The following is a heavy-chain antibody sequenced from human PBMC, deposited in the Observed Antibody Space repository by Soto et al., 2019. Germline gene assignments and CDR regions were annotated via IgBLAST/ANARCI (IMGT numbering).Heavy chain of an antibody. Sequence: QVQLVQSGAEVKKPGSSVKVSCKASGGTFSSYAISWVRQAPGQGLEWMGGIIPIFGTANYAQKFQGRVTITAADSASTAHMELSSLRSEDTAVYYCASSNCSILSCYGMDVRGKGTKVTVSS. CDR2: IIPIFGTA. J-gene: IGHJ6*04. CDR1: GGTFSSYA. CDR3: ASSNCSILSCYGMDV. V-gene: IGHV1-69*12. D-gene: IGHD1-1*01.